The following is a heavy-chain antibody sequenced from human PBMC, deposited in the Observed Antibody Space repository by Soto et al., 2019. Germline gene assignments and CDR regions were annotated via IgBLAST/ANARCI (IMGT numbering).Heavy chain of an antibody. CDR1: GGSISSSNW. V-gene: IGHV4-4*02. CDR3: ARDTSSSYRYYYYYGMDV. J-gene: IGHJ6*02. CDR2: IYHSGST. Sequence: SETLSLTCAVSGGSISSSNWWGWVRQPPGKGLEWIGEIYHSGSTNYNPSLKSRVTISVDRSKNQFSLKLSSVTAADTAVYYCARDTSSSYRYYYYYGMDVWGQGTTVTVSS. D-gene: IGHD6-6*01.